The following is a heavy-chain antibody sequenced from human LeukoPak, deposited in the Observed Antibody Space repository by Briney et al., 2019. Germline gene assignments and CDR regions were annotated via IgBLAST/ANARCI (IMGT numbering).Heavy chain of an antibody. Sequence: ASVKVSCKASGYTFTGYCMRWVRQAPGQGLEWMGWINTNSGGTNYAQKFQGRVTMTRDTSISTAYMELSRLRSDDTAVYYCALTYYDFWSGYRTDLDYWGQETLVTVSS. J-gene: IGHJ4*02. V-gene: IGHV1-2*02. CDR3: ALTYYDFWSGYRTDLDY. D-gene: IGHD3-3*01. CDR1: GYTFTGYC. CDR2: INTNSGGT.